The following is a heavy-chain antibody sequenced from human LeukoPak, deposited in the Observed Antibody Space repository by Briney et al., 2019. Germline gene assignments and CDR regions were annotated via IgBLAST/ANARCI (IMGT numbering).Heavy chain of an antibody. CDR3: ARAAGTTSWYFDL. CDR2: ISSSSSYI. V-gene: IGHV3-21*01. J-gene: IGHJ2*01. CDR1: GFTFSSYS. Sequence: GGSLRLSCAASGFTFSSYSMNWVRQAPGKGLEWVSSISSSSSYIYYADSVKGRFTISRDNAKNSLYLQMNSLRAEDTAVYYCARAAGTTSWYFDLWGRGTLVTVSS. D-gene: IGHD1-1*01.